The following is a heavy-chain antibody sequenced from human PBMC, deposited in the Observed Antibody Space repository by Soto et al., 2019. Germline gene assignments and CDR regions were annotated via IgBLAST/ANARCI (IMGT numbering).Heavy chain of an antibody. CDR1: GGSISSSSYY. Sequence: SETLSLTCTVSGGSISSSSYYWGWIRQPPGKGLEWIGSIYYSGSTYYNPSLKSRVTISVDTSKNQFSLKLSSVTAADTAVYYCARPVARVVPAAMLENYYYYYMDVWGKGTTVTVSS. CDR3: ARPVARVVPAAMLENYYYYYMDV. D-gene: IGHD2-2*01. J-gene: IGHJ6*03. V-gene: IGHV4-39*01. CDR2: IYYSGST.